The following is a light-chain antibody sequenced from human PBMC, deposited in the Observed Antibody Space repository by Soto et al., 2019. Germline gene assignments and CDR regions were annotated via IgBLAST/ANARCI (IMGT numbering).Light chain of an antibody. CDR2: EVS. J-gene: IGKJ1*01. CDR3: LQNIHLPWT. V-gene: IGKV2D-29*01. CDR1: QSLLHSDGKTF. Sequence: DVVMTQTPLSLSVTPGQPASISCKASQSLLHSDGKTFFYWYLQRPGQPPQLLIYEVSNRFSGVPDRFSGSGSGTDFTLKISRVEGDDVRVYYSLQNIHLPWTLGQGTKVDIK.